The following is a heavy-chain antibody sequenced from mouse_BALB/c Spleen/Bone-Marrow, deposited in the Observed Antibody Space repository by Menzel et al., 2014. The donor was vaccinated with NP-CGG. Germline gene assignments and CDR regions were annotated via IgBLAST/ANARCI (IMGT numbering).Heavy chain of an antibody. D-gene: IGHD1-1*01. CDR2: FYPGNGNI. V-gene: IGHV1-62-2*01. J-gene: IGHJ2*01. Sequence: VQLQQSGAELVKPGASVKLSCKASGYTFTDYITHWVKQRSGQGLEWIGWFYPGNGNIKFSEKFNDKATLTADKSSSTVYMELSRLTSEDSAVYFCARHFYGTSYFDYWGQGTTLTVSS. CDR3: ARHFYGTSYFDY. CDR1: GYTFTDYI.